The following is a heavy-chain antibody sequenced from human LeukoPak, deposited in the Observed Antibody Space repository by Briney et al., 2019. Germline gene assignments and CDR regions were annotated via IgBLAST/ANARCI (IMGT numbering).Heavy chain of an antibody. Sequence: SETLSLTCTVSGGSISSYYWSWIRQPPGKGLEWIGYIYYSGSTYYNPSLKSRVTISVDTSKNQFSLKLSSVTAADTAVYYCARGLMTTVTTGPYYFDYWGQGTLVTVSS. CDR2: IYYSGST. D-gene: IGHD4-17*01. CDR3: ARGLMTTVTTGPYYFDY. J-gene: IGHJ4*02. CDR1: GGSISSYY. V-gene: IGHV4-59*12.